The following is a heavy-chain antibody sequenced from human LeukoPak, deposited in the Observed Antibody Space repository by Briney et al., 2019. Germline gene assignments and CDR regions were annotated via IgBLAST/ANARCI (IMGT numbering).Heavy chain of an antibody. CDR2: INTDTGTP. CDR3: ARFRPSGGFDI. V-gene: IGHV7-4-1*02. Sequence: ASVKVSCKTSGYTFTRYAMNWVRQARGQGLEWMGWINTDTGTPVYAQDFTGRFVFSLDTSVTTAYLQISSLKAEDTAVYYCARFRPSGGFDIWGQGTMVTVSS. J-gene: IGHJ3*02. D-gene: IGHD2-15*01. CDR1: GYTFTRYA.